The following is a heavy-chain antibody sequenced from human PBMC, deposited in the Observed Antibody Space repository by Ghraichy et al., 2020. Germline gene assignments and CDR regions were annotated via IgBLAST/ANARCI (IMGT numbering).Heavy chain of an antibody. J-gene: IGHJ4*02. CDR2: IYYSGST. CDR1: GGSISSYY. V-gene: IGHV4-59*01. D-gene: IGHD6-13*01. CDR3: ARGSSSFYY. Sequence: ESLNISCTVSGGSISSYYWSWIRQPPGKGLEWIGYIYYSGSTNYNPSLKSRVTISVDTSKNQFSLKLSSVTAADTAVYYCARGSSSFYYWGQGTLVTVSS.